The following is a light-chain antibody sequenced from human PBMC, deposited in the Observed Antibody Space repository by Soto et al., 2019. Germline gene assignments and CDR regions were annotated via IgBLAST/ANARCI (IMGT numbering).Light chain of an antibody. CDR2: GNS. J-gene: IGLJ1*01. Sequence: QSVLTQPPSVSGAPGQMVTISCTGSSSNIGAGYDVHWYQQLPGTAPKLLIYGNSNRPSGVPDRFSGSKSGTSASLAITGLQAEDEADYYCQSYDSSLSVLYFFGTGTKVTVL. V-gene: IGLV1-40*01. CDR1: SSNIGAGYD. CDR3: QSYDSSLSVLYF.